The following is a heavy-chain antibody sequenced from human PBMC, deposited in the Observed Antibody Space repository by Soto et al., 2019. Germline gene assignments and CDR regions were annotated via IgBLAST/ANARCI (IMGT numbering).Heavy chain of an antibody. J-gene: IGHJ6*02. D-gene: IGHD3-10*01. CDR2: IYYSGST. Sequence: SETLSLTCTVSGGSISSYYWSWIRQPPGKGLEWIGYIYYSGSTNYNPSLKSRVTISVDTSKNQFSLKLSSVTAADTAVYYCARVFGSGSYSYYYYGMDVWGQGTTVPSP. CDR1: GGSISSYY. CDR3: ARVFGSGSYSYYYYGMDV. V-gene: IGHV4-59*01.